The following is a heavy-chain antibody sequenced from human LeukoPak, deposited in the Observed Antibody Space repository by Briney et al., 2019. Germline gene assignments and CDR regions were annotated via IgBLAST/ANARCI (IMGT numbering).Heavy chain of an antibody. CDR1: GFTFSSYA. D-gene: IGHD1-1*01. CDR2: ISYDGSNK. CDR3: ARERRQGYTGNGFDI. J-gene: IGHJ3*02. V-gene: IGHV3-30*04. Sequence: GRSLRLSCAASGFTFSSYAMHWVRQAPGKGLEWVAVISYDGSNKYYADSVKGRFTISRDNSKNTLYLQMNSLRAEDTAVYYCARERRQGYTGNGFDIWGQGTMVTVSS.